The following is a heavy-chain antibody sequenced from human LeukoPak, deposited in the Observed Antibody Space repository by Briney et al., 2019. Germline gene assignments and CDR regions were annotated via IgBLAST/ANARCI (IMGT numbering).Heavy chain of an antibody. J-gene: IGHJ6*02. CDR3: RGPSHGMDV. V-gene: IGHV3-33*01. Sequence: GGSLRLSCAASGFTFSSYGMHWVRQAPGKGLEWVAVIWYDGSNKYYADSVKGRFTISRDNSKNTLYLQMNSLRAEDTAVYYCRGPSHGMDVWGQGTTVTVSS. CDR2: IWYDGSNK. CDR1: GFTFSSYG.